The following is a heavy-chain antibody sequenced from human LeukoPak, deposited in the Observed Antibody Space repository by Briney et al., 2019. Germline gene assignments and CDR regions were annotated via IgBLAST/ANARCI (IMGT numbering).Heavy chain of an antibody. Sequence: GGSLRLSCGASGFTFSSYFMNWVRQAPGIGLEWVGTISTRGDNTYYADSVKGRFTISRENSKNTLHLEMNSLRVGDTAVYYCVTRGTTATKYIENWGQGTLVTVS. V-gene: IGHV3-23*01. J-gene: IGHJ4*02. D-gene: IGHD1/OR15-1a*01. CDR2: ISTRGDNT. CDR1: GFTFSSYF. CDR3: VTRGTTATKYIEN.